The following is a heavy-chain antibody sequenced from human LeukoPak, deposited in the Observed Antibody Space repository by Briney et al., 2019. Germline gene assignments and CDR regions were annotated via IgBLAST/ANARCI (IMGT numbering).Heavy chain of an antibody. CDR1: GGSISSYY. J-gene: IGHJ6*02. CDR3: ARETRAGPYYDSSGYYYYYYYGMDV. Sequence: SETLSLTCTVSGGSISSYYWSWIRQPPGKGLEWIGYIYYSGSTNYNPSFKSRVTISVDTSKNQFSLKLSSVTAADTAVYYCARETRAGPYYDSSGYYYYYYYGMDVWGQGTTVTVSS. D-gene: IGHD3-22*01. V-gene: IGHV4-59*01. CDR2: IYYSGST.